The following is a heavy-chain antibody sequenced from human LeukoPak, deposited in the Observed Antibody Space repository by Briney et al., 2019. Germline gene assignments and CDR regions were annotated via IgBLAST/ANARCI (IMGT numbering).Heavy chain of an antibody. Sequence: SETLSLTCTVSGGSISSYYWSWIRQPPGKGLEWIGYIYYSGSTNYNPSLKSRVTISVDTSKNQFSLKLSSVTAADTAVYYCARHDAAFFDYWGQGTLVTVSS. CDR3: ARHDAAFFDY. CDR1: GGSISSYY. CDR2: IYYSGST. J-gene: IGHJ4*02. V-gene: IGHV4-59*08. D-gene: IGHD6-25*01.